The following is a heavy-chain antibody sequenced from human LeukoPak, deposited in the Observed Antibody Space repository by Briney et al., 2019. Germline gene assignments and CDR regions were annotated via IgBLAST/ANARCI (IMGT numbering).Heavy chain of an antibody. CDR1: GFTFSSYA. V-gene: IGHV3-23*01. D-gene: IGHD6-13*01. Sequence: GGSLRLSCAASGFTFSSYAMSWVRQAPGKGLEWVSAISGSGGHTYYADSVKGRFTISRDNSKNTLYLQMNSLRAEDTAVYYCATQATSSSWYSDYYYYYYMDVWGKGTTVTISS. CDR2: ISGSGGHT. J-gene: IGHJ6*03. CDR3: ATQATSSSWYSDYYYYYYMDV.